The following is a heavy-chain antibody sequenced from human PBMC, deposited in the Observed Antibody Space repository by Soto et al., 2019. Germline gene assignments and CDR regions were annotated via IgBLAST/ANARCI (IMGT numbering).Heavy chain of an antibody. V-gene: IGHV4-31*02. D-gene: IGHD3-10*01. J-gene: IGHJ5*01. CDR3: ARGHYVTVTYYYGLSYFHP. CDR2: IYNSGSA. Sequence: WTWIRQFPGKGLEWIGHIYNSGSANYNPSLKGGLSISGDTSKNGVSLMLTSVTAADSAVYFCARGHYVTVTYYYGLSYFHPWGRGILVTVSS.